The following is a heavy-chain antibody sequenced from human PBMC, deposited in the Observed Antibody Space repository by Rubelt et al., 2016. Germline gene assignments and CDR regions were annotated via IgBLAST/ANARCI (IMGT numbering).Heavy chain of an antibody. CDR3: ARGKEGLGVTMMDY. J-gene: IGHJ4*02. D-gene: IGHD3-22*01. V-gene: IGHV4-34*01. CDR1: GGSFSGYY. Sequence: QLQLQELGPGLVKPSETLSLTCAVYGGSFSGYYWSWIRQPPGKGLEWIGEINHSGSTNYNPSLKRRVTIPVDTSKNQFSLKLSSVTAADTAVYYCARGKEGLGVTMMDYWGQGTLVTVSS. CDR2: INHSGST.